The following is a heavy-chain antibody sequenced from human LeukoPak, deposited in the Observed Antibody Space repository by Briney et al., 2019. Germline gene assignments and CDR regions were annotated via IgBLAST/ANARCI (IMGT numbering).Heavy chain of an antibody. V-gene: IGHV4-59*01. CDR3: ARTSSGYYAGYFGL. CDR2: IYYSGST. CDR1: GGSISSYY. J-gene: IGHJ2*01. Sequence: SETLSLTCTVSGGSISSYYWSWIRQPPGKGLEWIGYIYYSGSTNYNPSLKSRVTISVDTSKNQFSLKLSSVTAADTAVYYCARTSSGYYAGYFGLWGRGTLVTVSS. D-gene: IGHD3-22*01.